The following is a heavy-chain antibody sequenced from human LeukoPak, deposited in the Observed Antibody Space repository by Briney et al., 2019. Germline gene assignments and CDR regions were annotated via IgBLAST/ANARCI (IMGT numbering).Heavy chain of an antibody. CDR2: INHSGST. D-gene: IGHD2-21*02. CDR3: ARGNSDHFDY. Sequence: PSETLSLTCAVYGGSFSGYYWSWIRQPPGKGLEWIGEINHSGSTNYNPSLKSRVTISVDTSKNQFSLKLSPVTAADTAVYYCARGNSDHFDYWGQGTLVTVSS. CDR1: GGSFSGYY. V-gene: IGHV4-34*01. J-gene: IGHJ4*02.